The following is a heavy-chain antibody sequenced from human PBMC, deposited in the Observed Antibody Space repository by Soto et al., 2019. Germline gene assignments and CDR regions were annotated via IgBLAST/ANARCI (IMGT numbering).Heavy chain of an antibody. Sequence: QVQLVESGGGVVQPGRSLRLSCAASGFTFSSYGMHWVRQAPGQGLEWVAVIWYDGSNKYYADSVKGRFTISRDNSKNTLSRHTNSLRAEDTAVYDCAKTTVTRVEVSAYYYGMDVWGQGTTVTVSS. CDR1: GFTFSSYG. CDR3: AKTTVTRVEVSAYYYGMDV. J-gene: IGHJ6*02. CDR2: IWYDGSNK. V-gene: IGHV3-33*06. D-gene: IGHD4-17*01.